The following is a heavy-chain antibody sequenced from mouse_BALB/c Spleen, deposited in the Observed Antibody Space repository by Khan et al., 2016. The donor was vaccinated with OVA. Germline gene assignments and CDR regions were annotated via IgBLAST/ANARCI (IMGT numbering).Heavy chain of an antibody. J-gene: IGHJ3*01. CDR2: IDPYDSET. CDR3: ARNPFDY. Sequence: QVQLQQSGAELVRPGASVKLSCEASGHTFTSYWMNWVKQSPEQGLEWIGRIDPYDSETHYNQNFKDKAILTVDKSTSTAYMQISSLTSEDSAVYYGARNPFDYWGQGTLVTVSA. V-gene: IGHV1-52*01. CDR1: GHTFTSYW.